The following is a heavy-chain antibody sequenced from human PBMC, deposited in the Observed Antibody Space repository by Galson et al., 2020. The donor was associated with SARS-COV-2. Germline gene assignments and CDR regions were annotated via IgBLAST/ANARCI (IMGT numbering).Heavy chain of an antibody. Sequence: SQTLSLTCTVSGGSISSGDYYWSWIRRSPGKGLEWIGNINYSGTTYYNPSLKSRVTISVDTSKKQFSLKVNSVTAADTAVYYCARRTRYDFWSGYTIDQWGQGTLVTVSS. J-gene: IGHJ4*02. CDR3: ARRTRYDFWSGYTIDQ. CDR1: GGSISSGDYY. CDR2: INYSGTT. V-gene: IGHV4-30-4*01. D-gene: IGHD3-3*01.